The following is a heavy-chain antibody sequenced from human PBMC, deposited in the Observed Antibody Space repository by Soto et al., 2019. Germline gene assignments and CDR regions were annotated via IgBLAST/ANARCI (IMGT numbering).Heavy chain of an antibody. CDR2: VSSEGGTQ. Sequence: QVQLVESGGGVVQPGGSLRLSCAASGFTFSTYAMQWVRQAPGKGLEWVAVVSSEGGTQFYADSVKGRFTISRDNSKNSLYLQMSSLTIEDAAIYYCAKNQERELPRVIDFWGQGTLVTVSS. J-gene: IGHJ4*02. D-gene: IGHD1-7*01. CDR1: GFTFSTYA. V-gene: IGHV3-30-3*02. CDR3: AKNQERELPRVIDF.